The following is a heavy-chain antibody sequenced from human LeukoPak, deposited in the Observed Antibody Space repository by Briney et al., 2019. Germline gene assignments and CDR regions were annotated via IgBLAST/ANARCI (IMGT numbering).Heavy chain of an antibody. CDR1: GFTFSSYG. D-gene: IGHD3-3*01. V-gene: IGHV3-33*06. Sequence: GGSLRLSCAASGFTFSSYGMHWVRQAPGKGLERVAVIWYDGSNKYYADSVKGRFTISRDNSKNTLYLQMNSLRAEDTAVYYCAKGLRFLEWLVMDIWGKGTTVTVSS. CDR2: IWYDGSNK. J-gene: IGHJ6*03. CDR3: AKGLRFLEWLVMDI.